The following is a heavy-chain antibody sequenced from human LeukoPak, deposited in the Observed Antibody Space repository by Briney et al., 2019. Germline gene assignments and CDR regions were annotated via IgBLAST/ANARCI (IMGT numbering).Heavy chain of an antibody. D-gene: IGHD2-2*01. Sequence: SETLSLTCTVSGGSISSYYWSWIRQPPGKGLEWIGYIYYSGSTNYNPSLKSRVTMSVDTSKNQFSLKLSSVTAADTAVYYCARDRIVPASDWGQGTLVTVSS. CDR3: ARDRIVPASD. V-gene: IGHV4-59*12. CDR2: IYYSGST. CDR1: GGSISSYY. J-gene: IGHJ4*02.